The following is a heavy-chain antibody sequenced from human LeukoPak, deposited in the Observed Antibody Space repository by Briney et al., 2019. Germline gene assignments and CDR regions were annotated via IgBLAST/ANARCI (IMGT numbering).Heavy chain of an antibody. V-gene: IGHV3-64D*06. CDR3: VKDGSGSYYTYYFDY. J-gene: IGHJ4*02. Sequence: TGGSLTLSCSASGFTFSRYAMQSVRQAPGKGQEYVSAISSNGGSTYYADSVKGRFTISIDNSKNTLYLQMSSLRAEDTAVYYCVKDGSGSYYTYYFDYWGQGTLVTVSS. CDR2: ISSNGGST. CDR1: GFTFSRYA. D-gene: IGHD3-10*01.